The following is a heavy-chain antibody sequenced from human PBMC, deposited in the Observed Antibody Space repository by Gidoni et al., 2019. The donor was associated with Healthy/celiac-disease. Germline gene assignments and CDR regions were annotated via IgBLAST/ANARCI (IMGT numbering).Heavy chain of an antibody. V-gene: IGHV1-8*01. CDR2: MNPNSVNT. CDR1: GYTFTSYD. CDR3: ARGRAYGDYAGHY. Sequence: QLQLVQSGAEVKKPGASVKVSCKASGYTFTSYDINWVQQATGQGFEWMGWMNPNSVNTGYAQKFQGRVTMTRNTSISTAYMELSSVRAEDTAVYYCARGRAYGDYAGHYWGQGTLVTVSS. J-gene: IGHJ4*02. D-gene: IGHD4-17*01.